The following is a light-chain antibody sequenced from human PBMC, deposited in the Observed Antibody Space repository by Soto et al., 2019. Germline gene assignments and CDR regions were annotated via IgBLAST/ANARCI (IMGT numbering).Light chain of an antibody. CDR3: QQRSSWIT. CDR2: GAF. V-gene: IGKV3-11*01. CDR1: ESIRDL. J-gene: IGKJ5*01. Sequence: GETATLSSRASESIRDLLDWYPQRPGKAPMVLIYGAFSRVPGMLDRPSGVGCGTALSLTIASLVPEDFAVYYCQQRSSWITFTQGTRWVIK.